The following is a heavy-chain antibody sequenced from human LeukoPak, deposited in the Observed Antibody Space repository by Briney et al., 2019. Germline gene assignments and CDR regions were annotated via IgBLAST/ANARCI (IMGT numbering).Heavy chain of an antibody. V-gene: IGHV3-30*18. D-gene: IGHD3-9*01. CDR3: AKAEYDIQAEDY. CDR2: ISYDGNEK. Sequence: GGSLRLSCAASGFTFSSYAMSWVRRTPGKGLEWVAVISYDGNEKYQVDSVKGRFTISRDNSKNTLYLQMNSLRVEDTAVYYCAKAEYDIQAEDYWGQGTLVTVSS. J-gene: IGHJ4*02. CDR1: GFTFSSYA.